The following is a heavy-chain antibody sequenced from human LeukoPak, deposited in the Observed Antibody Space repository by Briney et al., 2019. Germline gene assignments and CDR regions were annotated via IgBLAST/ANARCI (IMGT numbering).Heavy chain of an antibody. J-gene: IGHJ4*02. Sequence: GASVKVSCKASGYTFNTYGITWVRQAPGQGLEWMGWINPNSGGTNYAQKFQGRVTMTRDTSISTAYMELSRLRSDDTAVYYCARELRSYSSGWYYFDYWGQGTLVTVSS. CDR3: ARELRSYSSGWYYFDY. CDR2: INPNSGGT. CDR1: GYTFNTYG. D-gene: IGHD6-19*01. V-gene: IGHV1-2*02.